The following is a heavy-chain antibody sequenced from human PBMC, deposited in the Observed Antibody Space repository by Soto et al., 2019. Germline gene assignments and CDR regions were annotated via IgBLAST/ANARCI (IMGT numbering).Heavy chain of an antibody. CDR3: AKVRADYYYASEPVDY. Sequence: QVQLVESGGGVVQPGRSLRLSCAASGFTFSSYGMHWVRQAPGKGLEWVAIISYDGSNKYYADSVKGRFTISRDNSKNTLYLQMSSLRAEDTAVYYCAKVRADYYYASEPVDYWGQGTLVTVSS. V-gene: IGHV3-30*18. CDR2: ISYDGSNK. CDR1: GFTFSSYG. D-gene: IGHD3-10*01. J-gene: IGHJ4*02.